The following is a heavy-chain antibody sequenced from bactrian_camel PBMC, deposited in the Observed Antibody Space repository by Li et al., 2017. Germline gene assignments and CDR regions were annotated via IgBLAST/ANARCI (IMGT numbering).Heavy chain of an antibody. V-gene: IGHV3S53*01. Sequence: HVQLVESGGGSVQAGGSLRLSCAGPEYAYSSNCVGWFRQAPGHEREGVAGIDSDGSTSYADSVKGRFTISQDNAKNTLYLQMNRLKPEDTAMYYCAAGPSSWGILNTRLTYRGQGTQVTVS. CDR1: EYAYSSNC. D-gene: IGHD5*01. J-gene: IGHJ4*01. CDR3: AAGPSSWGILNTRLTY. CDR2: IDSDGST.